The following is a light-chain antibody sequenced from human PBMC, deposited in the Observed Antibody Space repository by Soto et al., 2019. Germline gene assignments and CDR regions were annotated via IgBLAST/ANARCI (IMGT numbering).Light chain of an antibody. Sequence: DIQMTQSPSALSASVGDRVTITCRASQSISSWVAWYQQKPGKAPRFLIYDASYLERGVPSRFSGSGSGTEFTLTISDLQPDDLGTYYCQQYNNFWTFGPGTKVEI. CDR3: QQYNNFWT. V-gene: IGKV1-5*01. CDR2: DAS. CDR1: QSISSW. J-gene: IGKJ1*01.